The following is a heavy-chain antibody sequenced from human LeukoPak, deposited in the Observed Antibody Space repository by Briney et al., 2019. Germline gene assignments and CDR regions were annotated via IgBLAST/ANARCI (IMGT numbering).Heavy chain of an antibody. CDR1: GYTFTAYH. Sequence: RASVKVSCKASGYTFTAYHMHWVRQAPGQGLEWMGWINPNSGGTSYAQKFQGRVTMTRDTSISTAYMELSRLRSDDTAVYYCARVEAVAGTWNYWGQGTLVTVSS. CDR2: INPNSGGT. J-gene: IGHJ4*02. D-gene: IGHD6-19*01. V-gene: IGHV1-2*02. CDR3: ARVEAVAGTWNY.